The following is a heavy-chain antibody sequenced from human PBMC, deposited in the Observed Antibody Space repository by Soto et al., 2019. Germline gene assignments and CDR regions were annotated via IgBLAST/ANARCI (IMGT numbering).Heavy chain of an antibody. CDR2: IDPGDSYG. CDR3: AGDLCGNRANGFDI. CDR1: GYSFIKYS. J-gene: IGHJ3*02. D-gene: IGHD2-15*01. V-gene: IGHV5-10-1*01. Sequence: GESLKISCEGSGYSFIKYSITWVRQMPGKGLEWVGRIDPGDSYGKPSPAFQGHLTISADKSINTAYLQWNSLKASDTAMYYCAGDLCGNRANGFDIWGQGTMVTVSS.